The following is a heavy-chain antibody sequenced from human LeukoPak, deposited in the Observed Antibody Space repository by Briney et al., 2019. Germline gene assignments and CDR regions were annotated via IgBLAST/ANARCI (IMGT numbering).Heavy chain of an antibody. V-gene: IGHV3-48*01. D-gene: IGHD2-2*01. CDR2: ISSSSSTI. J-gene: IGHJ4*02. CDR3: ARVGYCSSTSCRSQK. CDR1: GFTFSSYS. Sequence: SGGSLRLSCAASGFTFSSYSMNWVRQAPGKGLEWVSYISSSSSTIYYADSVKGRFTISRDNAKNSLYLQMNSLRAEDTAVYYCARVGYCSSTSCRSQKWGPGTLVTVSS.